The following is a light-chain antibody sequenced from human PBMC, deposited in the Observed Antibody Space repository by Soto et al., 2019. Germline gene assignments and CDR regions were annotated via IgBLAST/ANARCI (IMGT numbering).Light chain of an antibody. CDR1: RSNIGTYA. J-gene: IGLJ2*01. CDR3: AAWDDSLRAVV. Sequence: QSVLTQSPSASATPGQRVTISCSGGRSNIGTYAVNWYQQLPGTAPTLLIFRNHQRPPAVPDRFSGSKSGTSASLAISGPQSEDEADYYCAAWDDSLRAVVFGGGTQLTVL. CDR2: RNH. V-gene: IGLV1-44*01.